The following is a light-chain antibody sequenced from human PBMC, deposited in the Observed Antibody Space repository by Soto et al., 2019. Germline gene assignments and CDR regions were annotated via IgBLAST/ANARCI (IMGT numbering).Light chain of an antibody. V-gene: IGLV7-46*01. Sequence: QAVVTQEPSLTVAPGGTVTLTCASSTGPVTSSHYPYWFQQKPGQVPRALIYETSNKYSWTPARFSASLRGGKAALTLSGAQAEDEADYYCFLSLSNIRVFGGGTKLTVL. CDR2: ETS. CDR1: TGPVTSSHY. J-gene: IGLJ3*02. CDR3: FLSLSNIRV.